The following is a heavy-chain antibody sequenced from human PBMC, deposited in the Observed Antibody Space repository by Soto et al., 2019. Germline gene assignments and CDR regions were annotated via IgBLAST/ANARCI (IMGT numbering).Heavy chain of an antibody. CDR2: MSYDGSSK. CDR1: GFNCSSFG. CDR3: AKDRGWSSADLEY. Sequence: LKISFAASGFNCSSFGMPWVRQAPGKGLEWVALMSYDGSSKYYQDSLKGRFTISRDKSKNTLYLQMSSLRVEDTAVCYCAKDRGWSSADLEYWGQGTLVTVSS. J-gene: IGHJ4*02. V-gene: IGHV3-30*18. D-gene: IGHD6-19*01.